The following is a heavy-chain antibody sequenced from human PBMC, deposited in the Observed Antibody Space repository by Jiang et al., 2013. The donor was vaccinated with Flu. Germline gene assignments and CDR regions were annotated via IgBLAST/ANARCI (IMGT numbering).Heavy chain of an antibody. CDR2: ISFDGSTK. CDR3: ARAPLESSGWSRQFDY. D-gene: IGHD6-19*01. J-gene: IGHJ4*02. V-gene: IGHV3-30-3*01. Sequence: EWVAVISFDGSTKYYADSVKGRFTISRDNSKNTLYLQMDSPRAEDTAVYYCARAPLESSGWSRQFDYWGQGTLVTVSS.